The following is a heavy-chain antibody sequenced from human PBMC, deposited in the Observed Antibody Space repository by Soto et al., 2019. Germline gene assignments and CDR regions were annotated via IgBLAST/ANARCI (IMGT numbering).Heavy chain of an antibody. Sequence: GGSLRLSCAASGFTFSSYDMHWVRQATGKGLEWVSAIGTAGDTYYPGSVKGRFTISRENAKNSLYLQMNSLRAGDTAVYYCARARIAAAGTGEIDYWGQGTLVTVSS. CDR1: GFTFSSYD. V-gene: IGHV3-13*01. J-gene: IGHJ4*02. D-gene: IGHD6-13*01. CDR3: ARARIAAAGTGEIDY. CDR2: IGTAGDT.